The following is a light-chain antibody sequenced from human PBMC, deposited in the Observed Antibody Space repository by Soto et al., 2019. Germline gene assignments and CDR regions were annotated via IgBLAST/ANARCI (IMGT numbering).Light chain of an antibody. J-gene: IGLJ1*01. CDR3: TSFAASSTYV. Sequence: QSALTQPASVSGSPGQSITISCTGTSSDVGRYNYVSWYQQHPGKAPKLLIYGVSNRPSGVSTRFSGSKSANTASLTISGLHPEDEYDYYCTSFAASSTYVFVTGTKVTVL. CDR1: SSDVGRYNY. V-gene: IGLV2-14*03. CDR2: GVS.